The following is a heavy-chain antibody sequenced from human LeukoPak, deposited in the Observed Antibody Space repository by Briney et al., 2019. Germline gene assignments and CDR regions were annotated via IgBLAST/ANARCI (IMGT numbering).Heavy chain of an antibody. CDR3: ARDSSSWYFHYYGMDV. Sequence: VASVKVSCKASGYTFTGYYMHWVRQAPGQGLEWMGWINPSSGGTNYAQKFQGRVTMTRDTSISTAYMELSRLRSDDTAVYYCARDSSSWYFHYYGMDVWGQGTTVTVSS. CDR1: GYTFTGYY. CDR2: INPSSGGT. V-gene: IGHV1-2*02. D-gene: IGHD6-13*01. J-gene: IGHJ6*02.